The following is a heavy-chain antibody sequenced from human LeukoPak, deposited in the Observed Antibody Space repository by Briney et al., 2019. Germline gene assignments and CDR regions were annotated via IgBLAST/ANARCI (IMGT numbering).Heavy chain of an antibody. CDR2: INPTSGGT. V-gene: IGHV1-2*02. Sequence: ASVKVSCKASGYTFIDYYLHWVRQAPGQGLEWMGWINPTSGGTNYAQKFQDRVTMTRDTSINTAYMELSRLTSDDTAVYYCARLVGLSTTASYWGQGTLVIVSS. CDR3: ARLVGLSTTASY. J-gene: IGHJ4*02. D-gene: IGHD5/OR15-5a*01. CDR1: GYTFIDYY.